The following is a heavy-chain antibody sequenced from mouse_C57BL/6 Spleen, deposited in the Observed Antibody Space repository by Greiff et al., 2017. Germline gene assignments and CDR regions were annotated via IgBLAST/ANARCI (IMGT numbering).Heavy chain of an antibody. V-gene: IGHV7-3*01. J-gene: IGHJ2*01. CDR1: GFTFTDYY. CDR3: AICQIYDYDDGAYYFDY. CDR2: IRNKANGYTT. D-gene: IGHD2-4*01. Sequence: DVKLVESGGGLVQPGGSLSLSCAASGFTFTDYYMSWVRQPPGKALEWLGFIRNKANGYTTEYSASVKGRFTISRDNSQSILYLQMNALRAEDSATYYCAICQIYDYDDGAYYFDYWGQGTTLTVSS.